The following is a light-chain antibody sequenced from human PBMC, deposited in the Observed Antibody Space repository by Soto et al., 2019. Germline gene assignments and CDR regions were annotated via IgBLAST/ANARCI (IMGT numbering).Light chain of an antibody. J-gene: IGKJ3*01. V-gene: IGKV3-11*01. CDR3: QQRTNWPPGVT. Sequence: EIVLTQSPATLSLSPGERATLSCRASQSVSSSLAWYQQKPGQPPMLLIYDASNRATGIPARFSGSGSGTDFTLTISSLEPEDFAVYYCQQRTNWPPGVTFGPGPKVDVK. CDR1: QSVSSS. CDR2: DAS.